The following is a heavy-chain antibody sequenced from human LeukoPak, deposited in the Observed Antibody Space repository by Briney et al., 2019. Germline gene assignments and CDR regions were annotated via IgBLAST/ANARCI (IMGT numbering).Heavy chain of an antibody. Sequence: PGGSLRLSCAASGFTVSSNYMSWVRQAPGKGLEWVSVIYSGGSTYYADSVEGRFSISRDNSKNTLYLQMNSLRAGDTAVYYCTRLGYCSSTSCLDYWGQGTLVTVSS. CDR2: IYSGGST. D-gene: IGHD2-2*01. J-gene: IGHJ4*02. CDR1: GFTVSSNY. V-gene: IGHV3-53*01. CDR3: TRLGYCSSTSCLDY.